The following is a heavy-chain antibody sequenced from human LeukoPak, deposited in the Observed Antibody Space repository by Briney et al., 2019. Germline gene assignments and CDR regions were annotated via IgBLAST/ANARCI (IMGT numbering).Heavy chain of an antibody. CDR3: ARKYSYGPDDYYYMDV. CDR2: IYPGDSDT. J-gene: IGHJ6*03. Sequence: GESLKISCKGSGYSFTSYWIGWVRQMPGKGLEWMGIIYPGDSDTRYSPSFQGQVTISADKSISTAYLQWSSLKASDTAMYYCARKYSYGPDDYYYMDVWGKGTTVTVSS. CDR1: GYSFTSYW. D-gene: IGHD5-18*01. V-gene: IGHV5-51*01.